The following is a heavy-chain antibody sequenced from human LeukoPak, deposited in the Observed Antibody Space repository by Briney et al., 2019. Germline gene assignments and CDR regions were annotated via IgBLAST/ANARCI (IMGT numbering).Heavy chain of an antibody. CDR3: TTWELKYRQTVDY. Sequence: PGGSLRLSCAASGFNFSNAWMSWVRQAPGKGLEWVGRIKSKTDGGTTDYAAPVKGRFTISRDDSKNTLDLQMNSLKTEDTAVYYCTTWELKYRQTVDYWGQGTLVTVSS. J-gene: IGHJ4*02. CDR1: GFNFSNAW. D-gene: IGHD1-26*01. V-gene: IGHV3-15*01. CDR2: IKSKTDGGTT.